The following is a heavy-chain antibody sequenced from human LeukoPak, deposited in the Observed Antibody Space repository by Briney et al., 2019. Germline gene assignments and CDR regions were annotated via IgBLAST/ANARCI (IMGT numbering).Heavy chain of an antibody. CDR2: ISAYNGNT. CDR3: ARDVDSSGYSLDY. Sequence: ASVKVSCKASGYTFTGYYMHWMRQAPGQGLEWMGWISAYNGNTNYAQKLQGRVTMTTDTSTSTAYMELRSLRSDDTAVYYCARDVDSSGYSLDYWGQGTLVTVSS. V-gene: IGHV1-18*04. J-gene: IGHJ4*02. D-gene: IGHD3-22*01. CDR1: GYTFTGYY.